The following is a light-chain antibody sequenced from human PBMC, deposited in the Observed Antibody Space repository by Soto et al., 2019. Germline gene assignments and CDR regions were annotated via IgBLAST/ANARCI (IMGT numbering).Light chain of an antibody. CDR1: QSVLSSSNNKNY. V-gene: IGKV4-1*01. CDR3: QQYYSTPRT. CDR2: WAS. J-gene: IGKJ1*01. Sequence: DIVMTQSPDSLAVSLGERATINCKSSQSVLSSSNNKNYLAWYHQKPGQPPELLIYWASTRESGVPDRFSGSGSGTDFTLTISSLQAEDVAVYYCQQYYSTPRTLGQGTKVDIK.